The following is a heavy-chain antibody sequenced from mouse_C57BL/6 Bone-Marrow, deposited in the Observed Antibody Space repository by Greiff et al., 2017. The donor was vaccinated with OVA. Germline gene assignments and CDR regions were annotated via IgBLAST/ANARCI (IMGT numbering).Heavy chain of an antibody. CDR1: GFNIKDDY. Sequence: EVKLQESGAELVRPGASVKLSCTASGFNIKDDYMHWVKQRPEQGLEWFGWIDPENGDTEYASKFQGKATITADTSSNTAYLQLSSLTSEDTAVYYCTRDDYDEGAWFAYWGQGTLVTVSA. J-gene: IGHJ3*01. CDR3: TRDDYDEGAWFAY. D-gene: IGHD2-4*01. V-gene: IGHV14-4*01. CDR2: IDPENGDT.